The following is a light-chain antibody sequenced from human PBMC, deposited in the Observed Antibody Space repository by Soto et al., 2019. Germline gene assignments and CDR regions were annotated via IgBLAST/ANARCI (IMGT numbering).Light chain of an antibody. V-gene: IGKV3-15*01. CDR3: QQYHTWPIT. Sequence: EIVMTQSPDTLSVSPGERATLTCRAGQGVTTNFAWYQQKSGQSPRLLIYDVSIRATGVPARFSATGSETDFTLTISGLQSEDCAIYYCQQYHTWPITFGGGTKVDIK. CDR1: QGVTTN. J-gene: IGKJ4*01. CDR2: DVS.